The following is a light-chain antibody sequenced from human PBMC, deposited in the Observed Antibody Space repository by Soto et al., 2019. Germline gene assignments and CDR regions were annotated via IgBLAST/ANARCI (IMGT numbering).Light chain of an antibody. J-gene: IGKJ1*01. V-gene: IGKV3-20*01. CDR3: QEYGSSRT. CDR1: QSFSSGY. CDR2: GAS. Sequence: EIVLTQSPGTLSLSPGERATLSCRASQSFSSGYLAWYQQKPGQAPRLLIYGASNRATGIPDRFSGSGSGTDFTLTISRLEPEDFGVYYCQEYGSSRTFGQGTKVEIK.